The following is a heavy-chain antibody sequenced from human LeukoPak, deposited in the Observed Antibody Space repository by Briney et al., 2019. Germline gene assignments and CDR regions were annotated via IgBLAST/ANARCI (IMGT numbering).Heavy chain of an antibody. D-gene: IGHD6-13*01. J-gene: IGHJ6*02. CDR3: ARMYSSSTYYYYYYGMDV. Sequence: SGPTLVNPTQTLTLTCTFSGFSLSTSGMCVSWIRQPPGKALEWLARLDWDDDKYYSTSLKTRLTISKDTSKNQVVLTMTNMYPVDTATYYCARMYSSSTYYYYYYGMDVWGQGTTVTVSS. V-gene: IGHV2-70*11. CDR2: LDWDDDK. CDR1: GFSLSTSGMC.